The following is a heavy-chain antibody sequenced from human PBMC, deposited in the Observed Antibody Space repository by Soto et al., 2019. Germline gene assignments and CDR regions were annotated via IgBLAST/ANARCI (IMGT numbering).Heavy chain of an antibody. CDR2: IHHSGST. CDR3: ARVSGIYYYGMDV. D-gene: IGHD3-10*01. Sequence: PSDTLSLTCAFDRSSFSAYYWSWIRQSPGKGLEWIGEIHHSGSTNYKPSLKSRVTISVDTSKNQFSLKLSSVTAADTAVYYCARVSGIYYYGMDVWGQGTTVT. J-gene: IGHJ6*02. CDR1: RSSFSAYY. V-gene: IGHV4-34*01.